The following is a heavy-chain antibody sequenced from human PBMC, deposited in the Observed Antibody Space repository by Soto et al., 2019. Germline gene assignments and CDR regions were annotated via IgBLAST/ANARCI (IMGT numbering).Heavy chain of an antibody. J-gene: IGHJ4*02. D-gene: IGHD3-9*01. CDR1: GFTFSSYA. CDR3: XXXXNDILDY. V-gene: IGHV3-23*01. Sequence: EVQLLESGGGLVQPGGSLRLSCAASGFTFSSYAMSWVRQAPGKGLEWVSVISGSGDFTFYADSVKGRFTISRDNSKNXXXXXXXXXXXXXXAXXXXXXXXNDILDYWGQGTLVTVSS. CDR2: ISGSGDFT.